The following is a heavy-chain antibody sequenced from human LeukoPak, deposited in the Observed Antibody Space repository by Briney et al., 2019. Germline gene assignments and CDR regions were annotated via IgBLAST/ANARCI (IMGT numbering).Heavy chain of an antibody. V-gene: IGHV1-2*02. CDR2: INPNTGGT. Sequence: GASVKVSCKASGYTFTSFNLHWVRQAPGQGLEWMAWINPNTGGTNYAQKFQGRVTMTRDTSISTAYMELSRLRSDDTAVYYCARIGSDSSGWRRFDYWGQGPLVTVSS. J-gene: IGHJ4*02. CDR1: GYTFTSFN. CDR3: ARIGSDSSGWRRFDY. D-gene: IGHD6-19*01.